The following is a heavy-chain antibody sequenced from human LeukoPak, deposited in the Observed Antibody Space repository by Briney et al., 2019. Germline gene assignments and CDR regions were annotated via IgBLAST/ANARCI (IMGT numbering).Heavy chain of an antibody. CDR2: IIPIFGTA. V-gene: IGHV1-69*05. Sequence: AASVKVSCRASGGTFSSYAISWVRQAPGQGLEWMGRIIPIFGTANYAQKFQGRVTITTDESTSTAYMELSSLRSEDTAVYYCAREKGNYDAFDIWGQGTMVTVSS. J-gene: IGHJ3*02. CDR3: AREKGNYDAFDI. D-gene: IGHD1-7*01. CDR1: GGTFSSYA.